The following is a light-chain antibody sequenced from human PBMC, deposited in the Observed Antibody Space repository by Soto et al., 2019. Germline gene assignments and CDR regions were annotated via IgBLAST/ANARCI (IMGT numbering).Light chain of an antibody. CDR3: HQFGSFPRT. J-gene: IGKJ1*01. CDR2: VAS. CDR1: ESVSGRH. Sequence: EIVLTQSPGTPSLSPGERATLSCRASESVSGRHLAWYQQKPGQAPRLLISVASSRATGIADRFSGSGSGTDFTLTISRLGPEDFAVYYCHQFGSFPRTFGQGTKVDIK. V-gene: IGKV3-20*01.